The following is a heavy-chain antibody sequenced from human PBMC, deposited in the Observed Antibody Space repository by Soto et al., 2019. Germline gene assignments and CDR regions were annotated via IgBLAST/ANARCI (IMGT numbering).Heavy chain of an antibody. CDR2: ISGSGGST. V-gene: IGHV3-23*01. CDR3: AKVQWLVFDY. CDR1: GFTFSSYA. Sequence: EVQLLESGGGLVQPGGSLRLSCAASGFTFSSYAMIWVRQAPGKGLEWVSAISGSGGSTYYAASVNGRFTISIDNSKNTLYLQMTSLRAEDTAVYYCAKVQWLVFDYWGTGTLVTVYS. D-gene: IGHD6-19*01. J-gene: IGHJ4*02.